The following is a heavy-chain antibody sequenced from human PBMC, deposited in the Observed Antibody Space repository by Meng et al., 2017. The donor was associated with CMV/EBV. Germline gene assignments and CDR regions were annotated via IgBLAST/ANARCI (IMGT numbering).Heavy chain of an antibody. CDR1: RGTFNNYG. CDR2: IIPILGIA. D-gene: IGHD2-2*01. CDR3: ARGIVVPGRYYYYGMDV. V-gene: IGHV1-69*10. J-gene: IGHJ6*02. Sequence: SVKVSCKASRGTFNNYGINWVRLSPGQGLEWVGGIIPILGIANYAQKFQGRVTITADKSTSTAYMELSSLRSEDTAVYYCARGIVVPGRYYYYGMDVWGQGTTVTVSS.